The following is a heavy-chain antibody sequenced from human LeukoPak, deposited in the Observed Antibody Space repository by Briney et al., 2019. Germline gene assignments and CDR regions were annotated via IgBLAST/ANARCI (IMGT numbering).Heavy chain of an antibody. V-gene: IGHV3-21*01. J-gene: IGHJ4*02. CDR1: GFTFSNYA. CDR2: ISSGSSYI. Sequence: GGSLRLSCAASGFTFSNYAMNWVRQAPGKGLEWVSSISSGSSYIFYADSVKGRFTISRDNAKNSLYLQMNSLRAEDTAVYYCAREFFDREGGTTVLDYWGQGTLVTVSS. CDR3: AREFFDREGGTTVLDY. D-gene: IGHD1-26*01.